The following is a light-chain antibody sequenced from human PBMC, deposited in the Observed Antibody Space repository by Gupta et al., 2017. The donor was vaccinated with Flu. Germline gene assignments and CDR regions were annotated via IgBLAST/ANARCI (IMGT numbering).Light chain of an antibody. V-gene: IGKV2-28*01. CDR3: MQARQTPRT. Sequence: ISCVSSQSRLHDNGYNSVRWCLHKQEQSPQLLIYLVSNRAAGVTGRFRGRGAGTDFTLKIIRVEAEDVGVYYCMQARQTPRTFGRGTRLQIK. J-gene: IGKJ2*02. CDR1: QSRLHDNGYNS. CDR2: LVS.